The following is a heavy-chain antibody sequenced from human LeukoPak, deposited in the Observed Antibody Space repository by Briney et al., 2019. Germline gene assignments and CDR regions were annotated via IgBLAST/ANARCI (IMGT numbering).Heavy chain of an antibody. CDR1: GFTFSDYY. D-gene: IGHD6-13*01. CDR3: ARELIAAAGTLAFDI. Sequence: GGSLRLSCAASGFTFSDYYMSWLRQAPGKGLEGVSYISSSGSTIYYADSVKGRFTISRDNAKNSLYLQMNSLRAEDTAVYYCARELIAAAGTLAFDIWGQGTMVTVSS. J-gene: IGHJ3*02. CDR2: ISSSGSTI. V-gene: IGHV3-11*01.